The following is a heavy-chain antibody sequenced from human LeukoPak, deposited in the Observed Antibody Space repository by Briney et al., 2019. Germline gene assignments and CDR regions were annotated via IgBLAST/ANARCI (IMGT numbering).Heavy chain of an antibody. Sequence: PSETLSLTCTVSGGSISSYYWSWIRQPPGKGLEWIGYIYYSGNTNYNPSLKSRVTISVDTSKNQFSLKLSSVTAADTAVYYCARDPKPYYYYYGMDVWGQGTTVTVSS. CDR3: ARDPKPYYYYYGMDV. V-gene: IGHV4-59*12. J-gene: IGHJ6*02. CDR1: GGSISSYY. CDR2: IYYSGNT.